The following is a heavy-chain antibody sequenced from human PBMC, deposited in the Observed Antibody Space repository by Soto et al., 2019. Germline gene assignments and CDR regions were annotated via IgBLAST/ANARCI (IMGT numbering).Heavy chain of an antibody. V-gene: IGHV1-8*01. D-gene: IGHD3-10*01. J-gene: IGHJ4*02. Sequence: VRQVTGQGLEWMGWMNPNSGNTGYAQKFQGRVTMTRNTSISTAYMELSSLRSEDTAVYYCARHYYGSGNHANWGQGTLVTVS. CDR3: ARHYYGSGNHAN. CDR2: MNPNSGNT.